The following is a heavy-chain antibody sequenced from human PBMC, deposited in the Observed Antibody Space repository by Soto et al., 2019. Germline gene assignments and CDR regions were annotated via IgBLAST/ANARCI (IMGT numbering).Heavy chain of an antibody. V-gene: IGHV2-5*02. CDR3: IQSRCGGDCLQSYASYYYYGMDV. Sequence: QITLKESGPTLVKPTQTLTLTCTFSAFSLSTGGVGVGWIRQPPGKALEWLALIYWDDDKRYSPSLRSRLTITKDTPTNPVXLXMXXMDPVDTATYYCIQSRCGGDCLQSYASYYYYGMDVWGQGTTVTVSS. J-gene: IGHJ6*02. CDR1: AFSLSTGGVG. CDR2: IYWDDDK. D-gene: IGHD2-21*02.